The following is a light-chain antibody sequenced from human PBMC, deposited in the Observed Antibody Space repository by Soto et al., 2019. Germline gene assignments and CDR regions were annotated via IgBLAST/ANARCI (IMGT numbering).Light chain of an antibody. Sequence: EIVMTQSPATLSVSPGVRATLSCRASQSVSSNLAWYQQKPGQAPRLLIYGASTRATGIPARFSGSGSGTEFTLTISSLQSEDFAVYYCQQYNIWPQTFGQGTKVDIK. CDR1: QSVSSN. J-gene: IGKJ1*01. CDR3: QQYNIWPQT. CDR2: GAS. V-gene: IGKV3-15*01.